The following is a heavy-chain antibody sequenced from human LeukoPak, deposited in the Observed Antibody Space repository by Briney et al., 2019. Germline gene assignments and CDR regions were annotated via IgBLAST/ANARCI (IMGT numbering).Heavy chain of an antibody. Sequence: GGSLRLSCAASGVTFADYGMSWVRHAPGKGLEWGSGIIWNGGSTGYADSVKGRFTISRDNAKNSLYLQMNSLRAEDTALYDCARVGGYYYDSSGYYYDYWGQGTLVTVSS. CDR1: GVTFADYG. CDR3: ARVGGYYYDSSGYYYDY. J-gene: IGHJ4*02. CDR2: IIWNGGST. V-gene: IGHV3-20*01. D-gene: IGHD3-22*01.